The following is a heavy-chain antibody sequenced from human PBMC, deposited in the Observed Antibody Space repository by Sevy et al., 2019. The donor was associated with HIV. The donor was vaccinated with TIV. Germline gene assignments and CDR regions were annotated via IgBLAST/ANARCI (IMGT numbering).Heavy chain of an antibody. J-gene: IGHJ4*02. CDR3: ARGYSNLRGYSYGTYYFDY. V-gene: IGHV3-7*04. CDR2: IKQDGSEK. CDR1: GFTFSSYW. D-gene: IGHD5-18*01. Sequence: GGSLRLSCAASGFTFSSYWMSWVRQAPGKGLEWVANIKQDGSEKYYVDSVKGRFTISRDNAKNSLYLQMNSLRAEDTAVYYCARGYSNLRGYSYGTYYFDYWDQGTLVTVSS.